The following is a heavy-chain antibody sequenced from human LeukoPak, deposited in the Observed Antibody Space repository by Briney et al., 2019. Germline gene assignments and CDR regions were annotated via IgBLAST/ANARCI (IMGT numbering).Heavy chain of an antibody. J-gene: IGHJ4*02. D-gene: IGHD2/OR15-2a*01. Sequence: GGSLRLSCAASGFSVSSKYMSWVRQAPGKGLEWVSVIYSGGSTYYADSVKGRFTISRDNSENTLYIQMNSLRAEDTAVYYCARASFPYYFDYWGQGTLVTVSS. CDR3: ARASFPYYFDY. V-gene: IGHV3-53*01. CDR2: IYSGGST. CDR1: GFSVSSKY.